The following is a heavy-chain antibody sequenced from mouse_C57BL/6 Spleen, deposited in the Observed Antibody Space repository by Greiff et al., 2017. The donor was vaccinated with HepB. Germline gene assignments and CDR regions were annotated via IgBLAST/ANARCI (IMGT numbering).Heavy chain of an antibody. CDR1: GYTFTSYW. Sequence: QVQLQQPGAELVRPGPSVKLSCKASGYTFTSYWMHWVKQRPGQGLEWIGVIDPSDSYTNYNQKFKGKATLTVDTSSSTAYMQLSSLTSEDSAVYYCARSGATVRYFDVWGTGTTVTVSS. CDR3: ARSGATVRYFDV. CDR2: IDPSDSYT. D-gene: IGHD1-1*01. V-gene: IGHV1-59*01. J-gene: IGHJ1*03.